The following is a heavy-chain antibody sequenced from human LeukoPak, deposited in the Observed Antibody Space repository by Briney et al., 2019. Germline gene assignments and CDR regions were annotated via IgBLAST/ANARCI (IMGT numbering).Heavy chain of an antibody. Sequence: PSETLSLTCTVSGGSISSGDYYWSWIRQPPGKGLEWIGYIYYSGSTYYNPSLKSRVTMAGDTSKNHFTLKLTSMTAADTAVYYCARHGRRDGRRSPWSAWGQGTLVSVS. D-gene: IGHD5-24*01. CDR1: GGSISSGDYY. CDR3: ARHGRRDGRRSPWSA. J-gene: IGHJ4*02. V-gene: IGHV4-30-4*08. CDR2: IYYSGST.